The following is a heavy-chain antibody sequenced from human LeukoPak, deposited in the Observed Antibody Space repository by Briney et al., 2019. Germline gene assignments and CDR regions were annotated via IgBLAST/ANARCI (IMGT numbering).Heavy chain of an antibody. CDR1: GYTFTSYY. D-gene: IGHD6-13*01. J-gene: IGHJ5*02. CDR3: ARDRGEQLVSVNWFDP. CDR2: INPSGGST. Sequence: GASVKVSCKASGYTFTSYYMHWVRQAPGQGLEWMGIINPSGGSTSYAQKFQGRVTMTRDTSTSTVYMELSSLRSEDTAVYYCARDRGEQLVSVNWFDPWGQGTLITVSS. V-gene: IGHV1-46*01.